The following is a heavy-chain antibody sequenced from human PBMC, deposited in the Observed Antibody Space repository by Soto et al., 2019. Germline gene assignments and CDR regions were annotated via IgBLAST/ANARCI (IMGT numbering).Heavy chain of an antibody. CDR3: ARGRYYGSGSYYRGYYYMDV. D-gene: IGHD3-10*01. J-gene: IGHJ6*03. CDR1: GGSISNYY. V-gene: IGHV4-59*12. CDR2: IYYSGST. Sequence: LENLSLTCTVSGGSISNYYWSWIRQPPRKGLEWIGYIYYSGSTNYNPSLKSRVTISVDTSKNQFSLKLSSVTAADTAVYYCARGRYYGSGSYYRGYYYMDVWGKGTTVTVSS.